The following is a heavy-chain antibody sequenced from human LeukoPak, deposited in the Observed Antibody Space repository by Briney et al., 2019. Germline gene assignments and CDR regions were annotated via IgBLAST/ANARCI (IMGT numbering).Heavy chain of an antibody. CDR2: TSGSGDRT. CDR1: GFTFSTNA. D-gene: IGHD3-3*01. Sequence: PGGSLRLSYAASGFTFSTNAMSWVRQAPGKGLEWVSATSGSGDRTYYADSVKGRFTISRDNSKNTLYLQMNSLRAEDTAVYFCAKAGRAPTNFWSDYYTYYYALDVWGPGTTVTVSS. J-gene: IGHJ6*02. CDR3: AKAGRAPTNFWSDYYTYYYALDV. V-gene: IGHV3-23*01.